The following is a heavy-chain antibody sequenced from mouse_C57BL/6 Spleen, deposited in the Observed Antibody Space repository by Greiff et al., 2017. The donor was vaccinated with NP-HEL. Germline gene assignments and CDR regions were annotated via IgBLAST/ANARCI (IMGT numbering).Heavy chain of an antibody. CDR3: ARSADYGQGFAY. J-gene: IGHJ3*01. D-gene: IGHD1-1*01. CDR2: IDPSDSYT. Sequence: VQLQQPGAELVKPGASVKLSCKASGYTFTSYWMQWVKQRPGQGLEWIGEIDPSDSYTNYNQKFKGQATLTVDTSSSTAYMQLSSLTSEDSAVYYCARSADYGQGFAYWGQGTLVTVSA. CDR1: GYTFTSYW. V-gene: IGHV1-50*01.